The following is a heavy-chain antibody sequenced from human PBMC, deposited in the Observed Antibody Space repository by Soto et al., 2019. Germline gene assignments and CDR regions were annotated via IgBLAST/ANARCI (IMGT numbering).Heavy chain of an antibody. CDR3: ARERRDDYKYYLDY. Sequence: SETLSLTCTVSGGSMSAFYWSWIRQPPGKGLEWIGYVYSSGSTNYNPSLRRRVTMSVDTSKNQFSLKLTSVTTADTAVYYCARERRDDYKYYLDYWGQGTPVTVSS. J-gene: IGHJ4*02. D-gene: IGHD4-4*01. CDR2: VYSSGST. CDR1: GGSMSAFY. V-gene: IGHV4-59*01.